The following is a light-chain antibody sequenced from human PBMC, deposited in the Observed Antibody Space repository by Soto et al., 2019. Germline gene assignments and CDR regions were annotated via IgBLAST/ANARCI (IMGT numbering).Light chain of an antibody. J-gene: IGKJ4*01. V-gene: IGKV1-5*01. Sequence: DIQMTQSPSTLSASVGDRVTITCRASQSTTGWLAWYQQKPGKAPKLLIYDASSFESGVPSRFSGSGSGTEFTLTISSLQPDDFATYYCQQYNSYPLTFGGGTKVEIK. CDR2: DAS. CDR1: QSTTGW. CDR3: QQYNSYPLT.